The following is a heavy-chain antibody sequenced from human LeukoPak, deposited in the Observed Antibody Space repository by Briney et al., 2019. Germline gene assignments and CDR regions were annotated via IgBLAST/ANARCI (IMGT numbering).Heavy chain of an antibody. D-gene: IGHD1-1*01. CDR1: GFRFSGAG. CDR3: VRYSWNDDGFDV. Sequence: GGSLRLSCAASGFRFSGAGMNWVRQAPGKEPEWISYISASATAIFYADSVEGRFTIPRDNVKNSLFLQMSSLRAEDTAVYYCVRYSWNDDGFDVWGQGTWVSVSS. V-gene: IGHV3-48*01. CDR2: ISASATAI. J-gene: IGHJ3*01.